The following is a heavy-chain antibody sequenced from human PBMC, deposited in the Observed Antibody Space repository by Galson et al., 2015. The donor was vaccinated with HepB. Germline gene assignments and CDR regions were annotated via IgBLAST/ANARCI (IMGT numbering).Heavy chain of an antibody. V-gene: IGHV3-30*18. Sequence: SLRLSCAASGINFSNYGMHWVRQAPGKGLEWVAAISHDGSDKYCADSVKGRFTISRDNSKNTLYLQMSSLRAEDTAVYNCAKERGIAVAGFPWYWGQGTLVTVSS. CDR3: AKERGIAVAGFPWY. CDR1: GINFSNYG. D-gene: IGHD6-19*01. J-gene: IGHJ4*02. CDR2: ISHDGSDK.